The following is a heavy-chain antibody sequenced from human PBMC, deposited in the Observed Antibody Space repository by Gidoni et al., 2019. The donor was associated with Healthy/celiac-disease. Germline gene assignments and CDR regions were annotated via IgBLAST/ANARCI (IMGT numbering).Heavy chain of an antibody. Sequence: VSGGSISSGGYYWSWIRQHPGKGLEWIGYIYYSGSTYYNPSLKSRVTISVDTSKNQFSLKLSSVTAADTAVYYCARDVRTVTAAANSGYDKHTNAFDIWGQGTMVTVSS. CDR3: ARDVRTVTAAANSGYDKHTNAFDI. D-gene: IGHD5-12*01. CDR1: GGSISSGGYY. J-gene: IGHJ3*02. CDR2: IYYSGST. V-gene: IGHV4-31*02.